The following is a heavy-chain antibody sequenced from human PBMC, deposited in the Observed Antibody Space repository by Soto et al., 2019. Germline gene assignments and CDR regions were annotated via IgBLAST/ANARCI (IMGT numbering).Heavy chain of an antibody. V-gene: IGHV4-34*01. CDR1: GGSFSGYY. D-gene: IGHD3-9*01. Sequence: SETLSLTCAVYGGSFSGYYWSWIRQPPGKGLEWIGEINHSGSTNYNPSLKSRVTISVDTSKNQFSLKLSSVTAADTAVYYCASGYYDILTGYYPGFDYWGQGTLVTVSS. J-gene: IGHJ4*02. CDR3: ASGYYDILTGYYPGFDY. CDR2: INHSGST.